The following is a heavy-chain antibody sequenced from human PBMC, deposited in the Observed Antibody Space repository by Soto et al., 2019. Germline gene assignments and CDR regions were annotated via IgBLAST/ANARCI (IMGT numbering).Heavy chain of an antibody. Sequence: QVQLVESGGGVVQPGRSLRLSCAASGFTFSSYAMHWVRQAPGKGLEWVAVISYDGSNKYYADSVKGRFTISRDNSKNKLYLQMNSLRAEDTAVYYCARVKGYCSGGSCYWGYYYYYGMDVWDQGTTVTVSS. D-gene: IGHD2-15*01. CDR3: ARVKGYCSGGSCYWGYYYYYGMDV. J-gene: IGHJ6*02. CDR1: GFTFSSYA. CDR2: ISYDGSNK. V-gene: IGHV3-30-3*01.